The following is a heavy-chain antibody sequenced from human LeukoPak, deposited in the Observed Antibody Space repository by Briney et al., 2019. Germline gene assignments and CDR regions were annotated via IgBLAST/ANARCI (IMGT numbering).Heavy chain of an antibody. CDR2: MHTDGSST. CDR1: GFTFSRYW. V-gene: IGHV3-74*01. CDR3: GRGGGYGDY. J-gene: IGHJ4*02. D-gene: IGHD3-16*01. Sequence: GSLRPCYAASGFTFSRYWMHWVQPVPGKGLGMVSRMHTDGSSTTSVDSVKCRFTSSRDNAKNTLYLQMNRLSVEYTAVYYCGRGGGYGDYWGQGILVTVSS.